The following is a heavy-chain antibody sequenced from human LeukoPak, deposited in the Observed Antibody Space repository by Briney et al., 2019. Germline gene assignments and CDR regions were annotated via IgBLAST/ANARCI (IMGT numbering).Heavy chain of an antibody. CDR1: CDSSSACF. CDR3: ASRSLRIAAARCFDN. D-gene: IGHD6-13*01. Sequence: WETLSPTCAVYCDSSSACFRNCIRQPPGTELEWIGEIDHRGNTTYNPSLQSRLTISVDTSKNQFSLRLNSVTAADTGVYYCASRSLRIAAARCFDNWGQGTPVTVS. J-gene: IGHJ4*02. V-gene: IGHV4-34*01. CDR2: IDHRGNT.